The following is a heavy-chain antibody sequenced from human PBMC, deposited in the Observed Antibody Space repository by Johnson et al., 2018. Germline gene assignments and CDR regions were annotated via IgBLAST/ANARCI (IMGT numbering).Heavy chain of an antibody. CDR1: GFTFSSYW. CDR2: IKEDGSEK. J-gene: IGHJ3*01. CDR3: GGVARRHHIGD. V-gene: IGHV3-7*01. Sequence: EVQLVESGGGLVQPGGSLRLSCAASGFTFSSYWMSWVRQAPGKGLEWVANIKEDGSEKYYVDSVKGRFTISRDNAKNSLYLQMSSRGAEDPAVYYCGGVARRHHIGDWGQGTMVTVSS. D-gene: IGHD3-10*01.